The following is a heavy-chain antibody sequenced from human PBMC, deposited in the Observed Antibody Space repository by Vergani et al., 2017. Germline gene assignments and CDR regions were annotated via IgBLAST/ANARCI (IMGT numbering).Heavy chain of an antibody. CDR2: ISGSGGST. CDR1: GFTFSSYA. D-gene: IGHD6-13*01. CDR3: AKGAGGRIAAAGRAFDY. J-gene: IGHJ4*02. Sequence: EVQLLESGGGLVQPGGSLRLSCAASGFTFSSYAMSWVRQAPGKGLEWVSAISGSGGSTYYADSVKGRFTISRDNSKNTLYLQMNSLRAEDTAVYYCAKGAGGRIAAAGRAFDYWGQGTLVTVSS. V-gene: IGHV3-23*01.